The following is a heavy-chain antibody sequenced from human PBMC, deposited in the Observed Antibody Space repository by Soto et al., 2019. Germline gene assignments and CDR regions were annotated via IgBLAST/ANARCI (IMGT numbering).Heavy chain of an antibody. CDR2: INHSGST. V-gene: IGHV4-34*01. J-gene: IGHJ5*02. CDR3: ARITRNWFDP. CDR1: GGSFSGYY. D-gene: IGHD3-16*01. Sequence: SETLSLTCAVYGGSFSGYYWSWIRQPPGKGLEWIGEINHSGSTNYNPSLKSRVTISVDTSKNQFSLKLSSVTAADTAVYYCARITRNWFDPWGQGTLVTVSS.